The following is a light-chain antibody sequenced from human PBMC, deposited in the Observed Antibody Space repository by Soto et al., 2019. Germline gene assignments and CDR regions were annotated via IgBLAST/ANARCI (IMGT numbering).Light chain of an antibody. CDR3: QQLHSYPFT. J-gene: IGKJ3*01. Sequence: DIQLTQSPSFLSASVGDRVTITCRASQGISSYLAWYQQKPGKAPKLLIYTASTLQGGVPSRFSGSGSGTEFTLTISSLQPEEFATYYCQQLHSYPFTFGPGTKVYF. V-gene: IGKV1-9*01. CDR1: QGISSY. CDR2: TAS.